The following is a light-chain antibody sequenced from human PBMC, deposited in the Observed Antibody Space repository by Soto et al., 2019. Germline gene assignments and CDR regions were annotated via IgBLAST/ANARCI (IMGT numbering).Light chain of an antibody. CDR2: GAS. CDR3: QQYNNWPPYT. V-gene: IGKV3-15*01. CDR1: QSVNSN. Sequence: EIMMTQSPVTLSVSPGERATLSCRASQSVNSNLAWYQQKPGQAPRLLIYGASTRATGIPASFIGNGSGTEFTLTASSLQPEDFAVYYCQQYNNWPPYTFGQGTKVDIK. J-gene: IGKJ2*01.